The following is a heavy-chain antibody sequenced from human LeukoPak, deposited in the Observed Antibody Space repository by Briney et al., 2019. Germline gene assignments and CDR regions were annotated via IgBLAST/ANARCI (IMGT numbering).Heavy chain of an antibody. CDR1: GYTFTSYA. V-gene: IGHV7-4-1*02. J-gene: IGHJ4*02. Sequence: GASVKVSCKPSGYTFTSYAMNWVRQAPAPGLEWMGWINTNTGNPTYAQGFTGRFVFSLDTSVSTAYLQISSLKAEDTAVYYCALPPTLRLGELSLTDYWGQGTLVTVSS. CDR3: ALPPTLRLGELSLTDY. D-gene: IGHD3-16*02. CDR2: INTNTGNP.